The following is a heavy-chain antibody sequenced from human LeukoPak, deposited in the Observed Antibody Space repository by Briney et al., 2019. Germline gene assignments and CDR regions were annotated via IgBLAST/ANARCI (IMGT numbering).Heavy chain of an antibody. CDR1: GFTVSNNY. D-gene: IGHD1-26*01. J-gene: IGHJ4*02. CDR3: ARGSYGVY. V-gene: IGHV3-53*01. CDR2: IYSDGST. Sequence: PGGSLRLSCAASGFTVSNNYMSWVCQAPGKGLEWVSIIYSDGSTYYADSVKGRFIISRDNSKNTLYLQMDSLRAEDTAVYYCARGSYGVYWGQGTLVTVSS.